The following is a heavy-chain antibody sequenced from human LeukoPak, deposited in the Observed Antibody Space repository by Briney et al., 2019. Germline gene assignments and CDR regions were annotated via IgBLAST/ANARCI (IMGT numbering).Heavy chain of an antibody. CDR2: IYRGGST. V-gene: IGHV3-66*01. Sequence: GGSLRLSCAASGFLVSNNYVSWVRQAPGKGLEWVSIIYRGGSTYSEDSVKDRFNVSSDNSKNTFYLQMNCLRAEDTAVYYCARGYDSGGSHAIWAFDYWGQGTLVTVSS. D-gene: IGHD3-22*01. CDR3: ARGYDSGGSHAIWAFDY. CDR1: GFLVSNNY. J-gene: IGHJ4*02.